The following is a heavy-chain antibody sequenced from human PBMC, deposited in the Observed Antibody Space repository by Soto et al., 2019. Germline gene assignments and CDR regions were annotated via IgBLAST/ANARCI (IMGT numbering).Heavy chain of an antibody. CDR3: ARGGLGSYWFDP. V-gene: IGHV3-74*01. D-gene: IGHD3-10*01. CDR2: IKGDGITT. CDR1: EFTFSNYW. J-gene: IGHJ5*02. Sequence: EVQLVESGGGLVQPGGSLRLSCAASEFTFSNYWMHWVRQAPGKGLVWVSRIKGDGITTNYADSVKGRFTISRDNAKNTLYLQMNSLRAEDTAIYYCARGGLGSYWFDPWGQGTLVTVSS.